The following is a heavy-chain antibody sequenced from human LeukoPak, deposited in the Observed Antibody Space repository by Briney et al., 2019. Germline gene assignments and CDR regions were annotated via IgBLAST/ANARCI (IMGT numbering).Heavy chain of an antibody. Sequence: PGGSLRLSCAASGFTVSSNYMSWVRQAPGKGLEWVSVIYSGGSTYYADSVKGRFTISRDNSKNTLYLQMNSLRAEDTAVYYCARASNWNSPIDYWGQGTLVTVSS. V-gene: IGHV3-53*01. CDR3: ARASNWNSPIDY. J-gene: IGHJ4*02. CDR2: IYSGGST. CDR1: GFTVSSNY. D-gene: IGHD1-7*01.